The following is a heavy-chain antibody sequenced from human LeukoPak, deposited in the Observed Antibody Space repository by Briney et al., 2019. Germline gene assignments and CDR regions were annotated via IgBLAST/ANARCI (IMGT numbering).Heavy chain of an antibody. Sequence: GGSLRLSCAASGFTFSSYWMSWVRQAPGKGLEWVANIKQDGSEKYYVDSVKGRFTISRDNAKNSLYLQMNSLRAEDTAVYYCALVYSGSFYYYYGMDVWGQGTTVTVSS. CDR1: GFTFSSYW. V-gene: IGHV3-7*01. D-gene: IGHD1-26*01. CDR2: IKQDGSEK. CDR3: ALVYSGSFYYYYGMDV. J-gene: IGHJ6*02.